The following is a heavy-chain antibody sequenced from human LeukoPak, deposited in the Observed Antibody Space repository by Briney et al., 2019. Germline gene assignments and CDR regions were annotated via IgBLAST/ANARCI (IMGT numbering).Heavy chain of an antibody. CDR1: GYSFICFW. CDR2: IYPGDSDT. V-gene: IGHV5-51*01. D-gene: IGHD6-13*01. Sequence: GESLKISCKGSGYSFICFWIGWVRQMPGKGPDWMGIIYPGDSDTRYSPSFQGQVTISADNSITTAYLQWTTLKASDSAMYYCARHLVPGKIDNSNWYHWGQGTLVTVSS. CDR3: ARHLVPGKIDNSNWYH. J-gene: IGHJ5*02.